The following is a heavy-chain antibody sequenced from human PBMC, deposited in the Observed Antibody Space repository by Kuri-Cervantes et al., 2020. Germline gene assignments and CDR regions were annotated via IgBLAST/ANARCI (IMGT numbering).Heavy chain of an antibody. D-gene: IGHD6-19*01. CDR3: ARDSGIAVAANDAFDI. J-gene: IGHJ3*02. V-gene: IGHV1-69*13. CDR2: IIPIFGTA. Sequence: SVKVSCKASGGTFSSYAISWVRQAPGQGLEWMGGIIPIFGTANYAQKFQGRVTITADESTSTAYMELSSLRSEDTAVYYCARDSGIAVAANDAFDIWGQGTRVTGSS. CDR1: GGTFSSYA.